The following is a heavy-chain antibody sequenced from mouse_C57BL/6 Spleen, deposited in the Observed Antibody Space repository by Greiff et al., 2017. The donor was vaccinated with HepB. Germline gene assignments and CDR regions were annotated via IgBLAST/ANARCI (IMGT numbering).Heavy chain of an antibody. CDR1: GYSFTGYY. CDR2: INPSTGGT. J-gene: IGHJ3*01. CDR3: ARAQGSKFAY. V-gene: IGHV1-43*01. Sequence: VQLQQSGPELVKPGASVKISCKASGYSFTGYYMHWVKQSSEKSLEWIGEINPSTGGTSYNQKFKGKATLTVDKSSSTAYMQLKSLTSEDSAVYYCARAQGSKFAYWGQGTLVTVSA.